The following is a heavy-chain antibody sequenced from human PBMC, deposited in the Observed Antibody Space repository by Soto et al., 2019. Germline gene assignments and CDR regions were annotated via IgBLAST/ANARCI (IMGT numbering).Heavy chain of an antibody. CDR2: IYYSGST. D-gene: IGHD6-13*01. V-gene: IGHV4-61*01. CDR3: ARGYKSVEQLGASDWFDP. J-gene: IGHJ5*02. CDR1: GGSVSSGSYY. Sequence: PSETQSLTCTVSGGSVSSGSYYWSWIRQPPGKGLEWIGYIYYSGSTNYNPPLKSRVTISVDTSKNQFSLKLSSVTAADTAVYYCARGYKSVEQLGASDWFDPWGQGTLVTVSS.